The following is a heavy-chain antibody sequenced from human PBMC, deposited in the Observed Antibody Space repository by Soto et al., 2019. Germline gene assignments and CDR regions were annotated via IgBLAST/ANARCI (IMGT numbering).Heavy chain of an antibody. CDR2: ISSSSSTI. D-gene: IGHD3-22*01. Sequence: EGSLRLSCAASGFTFSSYSMNWVRQAPGKGLEWVSYISSSSSTIYYADSVKGRFTISRDNAKNSLYLQMNSLRDEDTAVYYCARDHLLTYYYDSTTFDYWGQGTLVTVSS. J-gene: IGHJ4*02. CDR1: GFTFSSYS. CDR3: ARDHLLTYYYDSTTFDY. V-gene: IGHV3-48*02.